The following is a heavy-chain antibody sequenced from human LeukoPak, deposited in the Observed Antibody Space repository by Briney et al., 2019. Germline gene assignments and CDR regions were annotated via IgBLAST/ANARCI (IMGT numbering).Heavy chain of an antibody. D-gene: IGHD1-26*01. V-gene: IGHV3-64*01. Sequence: PGGSLRLSCAASGIIFSNYAMYSVRQRPGKELECISTISSDGGSTYYANSVKGRFTISRDNSKNKLYLQMGSLRAEDMAVYYCARGRQGAKTRYFDLWGRGTRVTVSS. CDR3: ARGRQGAKTRYFDL. J-gene: IGHJ2*01. CDR1: GIIFSNYA. CDR2: ISSDGGST.